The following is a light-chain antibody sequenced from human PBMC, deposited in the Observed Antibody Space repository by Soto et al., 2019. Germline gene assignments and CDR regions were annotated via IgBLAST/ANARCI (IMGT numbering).Light chain of an antibody. CDR2: GAS. J-gene: IGKJ1*01. CDR3: HQYNTWPPWT. V-gene: IGKV3-15*01. Sequence: IGITQSPATLSVSPGERATLSCRASHSVSSNLAWYQQKPGQAPRLLIYGASTRATGIPARFSGSGSGTEFTLTISSLQSEDFAVYYCHQYNTWPPWTFGQGTNVDIK. CDR1: HSVSSN.